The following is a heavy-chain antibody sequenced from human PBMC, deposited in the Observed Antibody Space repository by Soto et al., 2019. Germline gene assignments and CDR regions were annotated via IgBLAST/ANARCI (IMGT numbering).Heavy chain of an antibody. V-gene: IGHV1-24*01. D-gene: IGHD6-13*01. Sequence: ASVKVSCKVSGYTLTELSMHWVRQAPGKGLEWMGGFDPEDGETIYAQKFQGRVTMTEDTSTDTAYMELSSLRSEDTTVYYCATAPGQRLVRSWFDPWGQGTLVTVSS. J-gene: IGHJ5*02. CDR2: FDPEDGET. CDR1: GYTLTELS. CDR3: ATAPGQRLVRSWFDP.